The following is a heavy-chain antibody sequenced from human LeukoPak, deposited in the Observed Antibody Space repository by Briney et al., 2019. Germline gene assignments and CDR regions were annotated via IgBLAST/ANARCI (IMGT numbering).Heavy chain of an antibody. D-gene: IGHD6-13*01. CDR2: INHSGST. V-gene: IGHV4-34*01. Sequence: SETLSLTCAVYGGSFSGYYWSWIRQPPGKGLESIGEINHSGSTNYNPSLKSRVTISVDTSKNQFSLKLSSVTAADTAVYYCARDLWQQLVPGADYYYGMDVWGQGTTVTVSS. J-gene: IGHJ6*02. CDR3: ARDLWQQLVPGADYYYGMDV. CDR1: GGSFSGYY.